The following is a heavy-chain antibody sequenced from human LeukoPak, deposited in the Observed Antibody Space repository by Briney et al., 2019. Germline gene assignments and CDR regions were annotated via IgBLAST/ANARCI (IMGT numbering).Heavy chain of an antibody. D-gene: IGHD2-2*01. CDR2: IYYSGST. J-gene: IGHJ4*02. Sequence: SETLSLTCTVSGGSISSYYWSWIRQPPGKGLEWIGYIYYSGSTNYNPSLKSRVTISVDTSKNQFSLKLSSVTAADTAVYYCARQDIVVVPAAETPFDYWGQGTLVTVSS. CDR1: GGSISSYY. CDR3: ARQDIVVVPAAETPFDY. V-gene: IGHV4-59*08.